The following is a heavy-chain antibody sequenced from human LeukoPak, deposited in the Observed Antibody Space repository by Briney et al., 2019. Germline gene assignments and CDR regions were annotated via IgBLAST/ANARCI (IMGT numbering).Heavy chain of an antibody. V-gene: IGHV3-53*01. D-gene: IGHD2-21*01. CDR3: ASAREYCGSAECYEYFQH. CDR1: GVTVGTNS. J-gene: IGHJ1*01. CDR2: IHSGGST. Sequence: PGGSLRLSCAASGVTVGTNSMSWARQSPGKGLEWVSVIHSGGSTYNADSVNGRFTVSRDNSRNTLFLQMNSLRAEDTALYFCASAREYCGSAECYEYFQHWGQGTLVIVSS.